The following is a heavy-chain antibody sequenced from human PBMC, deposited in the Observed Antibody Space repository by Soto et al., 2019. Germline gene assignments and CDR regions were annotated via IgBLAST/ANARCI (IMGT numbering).Heavy chain of an antibody. CDR3: ARAGRDCSSTDCYPIHFDY. CDR2: ISGCNGNT. J-gene: IGHJ4*02. CDR1: GYTVSNYA. V-gene: IGHV1-18*04. D-gene: IGHD2-2*01. Sequence: ASVKVSCKASGYTVSNYAMHWLRQAPGQRLEWMGWISGCNGNTNYSQKLQGRVTITTDTSTNTAYMELRSLRSDDTAVYYCARAGRDCSSTDCYPIHFDYSAQGAVLTVSS.